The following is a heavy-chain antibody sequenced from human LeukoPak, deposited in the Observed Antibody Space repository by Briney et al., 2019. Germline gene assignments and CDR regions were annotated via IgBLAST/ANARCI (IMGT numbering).Heavy chain of an antibody. Sequence: SETLSLTCTVSGVSISTYYWSWIRLPPGKGLEWIGFVYYSGVNKYNPSLKSRVTMSVDTPKNQFSLNLSSVTVADTAVYYCARAPVHYYDSGKPWWTGSDVWGQGTVVTVSS. V-gene: IGHV4-59*01. CDR1: GVSISTYY. CDR2: VYYSGVN. J-gene: IGHJ3*01. CDR3: ARAPVHYYDSGKPWWTGSDV. D-gene: IGHD3-10*01.